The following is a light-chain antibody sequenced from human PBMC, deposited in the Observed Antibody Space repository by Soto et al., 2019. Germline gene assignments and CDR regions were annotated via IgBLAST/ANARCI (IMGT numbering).Light chain of an antibody. CDR1: RSDVGSYNF. CDR2: EVS. CDR3: SSYGGSNNLV. Sequence: QSALTQPPSASGSPGQSVTISCTGTRSDVGSYNFVSWYQQHPGKAPKLVIYEVSKRPSGVPARFSGSKSGNTASLTVSGLQAEDEADYYCSSYGGSNNLVFGGGTQLNVL. J-gene: IGLJ7*01. V-gene: IGLV2-8*01.